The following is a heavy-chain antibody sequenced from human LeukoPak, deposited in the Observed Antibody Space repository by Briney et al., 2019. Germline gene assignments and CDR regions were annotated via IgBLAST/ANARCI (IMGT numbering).Heavy chain of an antibody. D-gene: IGHD1-26*01. CDR1: GFTLSNAY. CDR2: IKNKTNGGTT. CDR3: TTTIVGVTTWFDP. Sequence: GSLRLSCAASGFTLSNAYMSWVRQAPGKGLEGVGRIKNKTNGGTTDYAAPVKGRFTISRDDSKNTLYLQMNSLKTEDTAVYYCTTTIVGVTTWFDPWGQGTLVTVSS. V-gene: IGHV3-15*01. J-gene: IGHJ5*02.